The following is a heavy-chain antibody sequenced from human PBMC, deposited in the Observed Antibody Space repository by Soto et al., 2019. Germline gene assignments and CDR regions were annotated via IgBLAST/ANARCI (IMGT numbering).Heavy chain of an antibody. V-gene: IGHV3-15*01. CDR3: TTDAAIV. CDR1: GFTFSSYW. D-gene: IGHD1-26*01. Sequence: EVQLVESGGGLVQPGGSLRLSCAASGFTFSSYWMSWVRQAPGKGLEWVGRIKSISDGGTTDYAAPVKGRFTISRDDSKNTLYLQMNSLKTEDTAVYFCTTDAAIVWGQGTLVTVSS. CDR2: IKSISDGGTT. J-gene: IGHJ4*02.